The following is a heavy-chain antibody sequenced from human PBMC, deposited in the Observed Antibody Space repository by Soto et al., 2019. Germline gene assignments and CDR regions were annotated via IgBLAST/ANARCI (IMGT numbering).Heavy chain of an antibody. V-gene: IGHV1-46*01. CDR1: GYTFTSYY. CDR2: INPSGGST. D-gene: IGHD6-19*01. J-gene: IGHJ6*02. CDR3: AREVSAVAGIRHYGMDV. Sequence: ASVKVSCKASGYTFTSYYMHWVRQAPGQGLEWMGIINPSGGSTNYAQKFQGRVTITADKSTSTAYMELSSLRSEDTAVYYCAREVSAVAGIRHYGMDVWGQGTTVTVSS.